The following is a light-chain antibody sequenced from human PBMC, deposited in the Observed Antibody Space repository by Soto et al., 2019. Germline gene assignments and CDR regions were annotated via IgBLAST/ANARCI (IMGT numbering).Light chain of an antibody. CDR1: SSKIGAGYD. CDR2: GNI. V-gene: IGLV1-40*01. CDR3: QSYDSSLSVV. Sequence: QAVVTQPPSVSGAPGQRVTISCTGSSSKIGAGYDVHWYQQLPGTAPKILIYGNINRPSGVPDRFSGSKSGTSASLAITGLQAEDEADYYCQSYDSSLSVVFGGGTKLTVL. J-gene: IGLJ2*01.